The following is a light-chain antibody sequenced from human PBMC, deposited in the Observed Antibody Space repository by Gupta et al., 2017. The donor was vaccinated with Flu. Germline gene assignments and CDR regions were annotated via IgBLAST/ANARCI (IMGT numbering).Light chain of an antibody. CDR1: SPNIENNY. J-gene: IGLJ3*02. V-gene: IGLV1-51*02. Sequence: QSVLTQPPSVSAAPGQKVTISCSGSSPNIENNYVSWYQQLPGTAPKLLIYENNKRPSGIPDRFSGSKSDTSATLGITGLQTGDEADYDCGTWDSSLSAWVFGGGTKLTVL. CDR2: ENN. CDR3: GTWDSSLSAWV.